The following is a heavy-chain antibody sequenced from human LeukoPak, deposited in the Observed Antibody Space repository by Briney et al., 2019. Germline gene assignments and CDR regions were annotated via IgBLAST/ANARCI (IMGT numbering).Heavy chain of an antibody. Sequence: PSETLSLTCAVSGYSISSGYYWGWIRQPPGKGLEWIGSIYHSGTTYYNPSLKSRVTISVDTSKNQFSLKLSSVAAADTAVYYCARHFLAVAATGYFDYWGQGTLVTVSS. CDR3: ARHFLAVAATGYFDY. V-gene: IGHV4-38-2*01. CDR2: IYHSGTT. CDR1: GYSISSGYY. J-gene: IGHJ4*02. D-gene: IGHD6-19*01.